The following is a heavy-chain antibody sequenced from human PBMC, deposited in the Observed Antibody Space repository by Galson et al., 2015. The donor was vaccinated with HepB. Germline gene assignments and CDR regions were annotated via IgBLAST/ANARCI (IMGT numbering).Heavy chain of an antibody. Sequence: SLRLSCAASGFTFSSYAMHWVRQAPGKGLEWVASISYDGSNKYYADSVMGRFTLSRDNSKSTLYLQMNSLGAEGTAVYYCARDPSGTYYYDYWGQGTLVTVSS. D-gene: IGHD1-26*01. CDR3: ARDPSGTYYYDY. V-gene: IGHV3-30-3*01. CDR2: ISYDGSNK. CDR1: GFTFSSYA. J-gene: IGHJ4*02.